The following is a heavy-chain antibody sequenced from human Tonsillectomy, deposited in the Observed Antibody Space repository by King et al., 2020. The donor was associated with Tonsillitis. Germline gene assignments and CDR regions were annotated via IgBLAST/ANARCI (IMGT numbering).Heavy chain of an antibody. J-gene: IGHJ4*02. V-gene: IGHV3-23*04. Sequence: VQLVESGGGLVQPGGSLRLSCAASGFTFSIYAMSWVRQAPGKGLEWVSAISGSGGSTYYADSVKGRFTISRDNSKNTLYLQMNSLRAEDTAVYYCANGTNYDSSGYPDFWGQGTLVTVSS. CDR3: ANGTNYDSSGYPDF. D-gene: IGHD3-22*01. CDR2: ISGSGGST. CDR1: GFTFSIYA.